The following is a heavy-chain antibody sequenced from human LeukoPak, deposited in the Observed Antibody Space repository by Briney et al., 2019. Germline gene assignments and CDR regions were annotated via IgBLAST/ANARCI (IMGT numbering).Heavy chain of an antibody. J-gene: IGHJ3*01. CDR3: AKDLGNTVFGVVIPLRGAFDV. D-gene: IGHD3-3*01. V-gene: IGHV3-23*01. CDR1: AFTFSNFA. CDR2: ISASRGNT. Sequence: GGSLRLSCAASAFTFSNFAMSWVRQTPGKGLQWVSSISASRGNTYYADSVKGRFTISRDNSNNLLHLQMNSLRAEDSALYYCAKDLGNTVFGVVIPLRGAFDVWGQGTMVTVS.